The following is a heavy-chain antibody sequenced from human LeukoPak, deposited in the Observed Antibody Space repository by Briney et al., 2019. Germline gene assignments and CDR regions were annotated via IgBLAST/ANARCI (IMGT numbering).Heavy chain of an antibody. CDR3: TKSGPSYYEH. J-gene: IGHJ4*02. CDR2: ISGSGDST. CDR1: GFAFSTYV. V-gene: IGHV3-23*01. Sequence: GGSLRLSCAASGFAFSTYVMNWVRQAPGKGLEWVSSISGSGDSTSYADSVKGRFIISRDNSKNTVFLQMSSLRGEDTALYYCTKSGPSYYEHWGQGILVTVSS. D-gene: IGHD1-26*01.